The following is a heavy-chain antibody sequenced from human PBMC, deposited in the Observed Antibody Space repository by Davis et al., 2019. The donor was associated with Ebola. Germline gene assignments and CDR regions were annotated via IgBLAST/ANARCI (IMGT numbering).Heavy chain of an antibody. CDR1: GFTFSSHA. V-gene: IGHV3-23*01. D-gene: IGHD1-26*01. J-gene: IGHJ4*02. Sequence: ESLKIPCASSGFTFSSHAMTWVRQAPRTGRERVYAISGCGRSTYYANSVKGRFTISRDNSKNTLYLQMNSLRAEDTAVYYCEKVRGGIVGATTFDYWGQGTLVTVSS. CDR2: ISGCGRST. CDR3: EKVRGGIVGATTFDY.